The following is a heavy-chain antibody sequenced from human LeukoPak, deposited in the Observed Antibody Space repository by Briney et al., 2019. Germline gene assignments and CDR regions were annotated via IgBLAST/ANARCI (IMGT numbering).Heavy chain of an antibody. D-gene: IGHD4-17*01. V-gene: IGHV4-39*01. CDR1: GGSISSSSYY. Sequence: IPSETLSLTCTVSGGSISSSSYYWGWIRQPPGKGLEWIGSIYYSGSTYYNPSLKSRVTISVDTSKNQFSLKLSSVTAADTAVYYCARHLNTVTTPYYDAFDIWGQGTMVTVSS. CDR2: IYYSGST. J-gene: IGHJ3*02. CDR3: ARHLNTVTTPYYDAFDI.